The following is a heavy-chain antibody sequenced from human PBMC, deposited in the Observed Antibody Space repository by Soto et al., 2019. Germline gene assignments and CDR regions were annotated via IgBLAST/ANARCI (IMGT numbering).Heavy chain of an antibody. V-gene: IGHV1-69*01. D-gene: IGHD3-22*01. CDR1: GGTFSSYA. J-gene: IGHJ3*02. CDR3: ARDRDYYDSSGYPRHDACDI. Sequence: QVQLVQSGAEVKKPGSSVQVSCKASGGTFSSYAISWVRQAPGQGLEWMGGIIPIFGTANYAQKFQGRVTITADESTSTAYMELSSLRSEDTAVYYCARDRDYYDSSGYPRHDACDIWGQGTMVTVSS. CDR2: IIPIFGTA.